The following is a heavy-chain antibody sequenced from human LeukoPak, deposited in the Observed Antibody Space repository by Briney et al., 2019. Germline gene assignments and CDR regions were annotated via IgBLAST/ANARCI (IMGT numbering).Heavy chain of an antibody. CDR2: IKQDGSEK. Sequence: PGGSLRLSCAASGFTFTSYWMSWVRQAPGKGLEWVANIKQDGSEKYYVDSVKGRFTISRDNAKNSLYLQLNSLRAEDTAVYYCARGRWGYSYGGDWGQGTLVTVSS. J-gene: IGHJ4*02. D-gene: IGHD5-18*01. CDR3: ARGRWGYSYGGD. CDR1: GFTFTSYW. V-gene: IGHV3-7*01.